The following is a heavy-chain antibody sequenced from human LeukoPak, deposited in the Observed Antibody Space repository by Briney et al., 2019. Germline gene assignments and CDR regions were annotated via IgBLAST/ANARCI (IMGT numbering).Heavy chain of an antibody. D-gene: IGHD6-13*01. CDR3: AREGSYSSSPPDAFDI. J-gene: IGHJ3*02. V-gene: IGHV1-2*02. CDR1: GYTFIGYY. Sequence: EASVKVSCKASGYTFIGYYIHWVRQAPGQGLEWMRWINPNSGGTNYAQKFQGRVIMTRDTSFSTAHMELRSLRSDDTAVYYCAREGSYSSSPPDAFDIWGQGTMVTVSS. CDR2: INPNSGGT.